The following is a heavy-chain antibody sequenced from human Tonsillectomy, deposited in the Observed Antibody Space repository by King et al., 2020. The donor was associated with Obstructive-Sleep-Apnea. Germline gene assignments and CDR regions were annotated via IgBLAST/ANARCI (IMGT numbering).Heavy chain of an antibody. V-gene: IGHV1-69*04. CDR1: GGTFSRYS. CDR2: ISPILGIT. Sequence: GQLVQSGSEVKKPGSSVKVSCKASGGTFSRYSISWVRQAPGQGLEWMARISPILGITNSAQKFQGRLSITADKSTSAAYLELSSLRSEDTAVYYCVRDKGDNWNDLSFDLWGQGTLVIVSS. J-gene: IGHJ4*02. D-gene: IGHD1-1*01. CDR3: VRDKGDNWNDLSFDL.